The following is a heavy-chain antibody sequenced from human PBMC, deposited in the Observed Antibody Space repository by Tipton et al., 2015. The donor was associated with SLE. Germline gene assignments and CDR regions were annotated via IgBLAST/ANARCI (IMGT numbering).Heavy chain of an antibody. J-gene: IGHJ4*02. D-gene: IGHD2/OR15-2a*01. Sequence: LRLSCTVSGGSISSGDYYWSWIRQPPGKGLEWIGYIYYSGSTYYNPSLKSRVTISVDTSKNQFSLKLSSVTAADTAVYYCARSREGLYGDYWGQGTLVTVSS. CDR3: ARSREGLYGDY. V-gene: IGHV4-30-4*01. CDR2: IYYSGST. CDR1: GGSISSGDYY.